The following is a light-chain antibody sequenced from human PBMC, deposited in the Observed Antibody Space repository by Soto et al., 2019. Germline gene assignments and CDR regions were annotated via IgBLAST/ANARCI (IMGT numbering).Light chain of an antibody. V-gene: IGKV3-20*01. CDR2: GPS. J-gene: IGKJ1*01. CDR3: QQYGSSPRT. Sequence: EIVLTQSPGTLSLSPGERATLSCRASQSVSSGYLAWYQQKPGQAPRLLIYGPSSRATGIPDRFSGSGSGTDFTLTISRLEPEDFAVYYCQQYGSSPRTFGQWTKVEIK. CDR1: QSVSSGY.